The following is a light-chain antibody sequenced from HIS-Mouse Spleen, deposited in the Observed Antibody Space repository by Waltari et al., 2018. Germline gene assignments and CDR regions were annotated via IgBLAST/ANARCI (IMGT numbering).Light chain of an antibody. J-gene: IGLJ3*02. CDR1: SSDVGGYNY. CDR3: CSYAGSYTWV. V-gene: IGLV2-11*01. CDR2: GVS. Sequence: QSALTQPRSVSGSPGQSVTISCTGTSSDVGGYNYVSWYQQHPGKAPKLMIYGVSKGPSGVPDRFSGSKSGNPASLTISGLQAEDEADYYCCSYAGSYTWVFGGGTKLTVL.